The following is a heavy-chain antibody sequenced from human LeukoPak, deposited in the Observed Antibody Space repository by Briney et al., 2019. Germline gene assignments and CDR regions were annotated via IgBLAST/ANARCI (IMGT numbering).Heavy chain of an antibody. V-gene: IGHV1-2*02. J-gene: IGHJ6*02. D-gene: IGHD2-2*01. CDR3: ARDHLVVPGGYEDHYYGMDV. CDR2: INPNSGGT. Sequence: VGRPTRKKNKWMGWINPNSGGTNYAQKFQGRVTMTRDTSISTANMELSRLRSDDTAVYYCARDHLVVPGGYEDHYYGMDVWGQGTTVTVSS.